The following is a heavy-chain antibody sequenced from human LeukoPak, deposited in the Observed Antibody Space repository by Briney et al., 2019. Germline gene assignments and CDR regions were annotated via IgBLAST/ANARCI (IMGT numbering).Heavy chain of an antibody. Sequence: GGSLRLSCAASGFTFSNHAMTWVRQAPGQGLEWVSSIGSSDGRTYYAESVRGRFTISRDNSKNTLSLQMNSLRVEDTAVYYCAKGVPGLVWFGKWGQGSLVTVSS. CDR1: GFTFSNHA. J-gene: IGHJ4*02. D-gene: IGHD3-10*01. CDR3: AKGVPGLVWFGK. V-gene: IGHV3-23*01. CDR2: IGSSDGRT.